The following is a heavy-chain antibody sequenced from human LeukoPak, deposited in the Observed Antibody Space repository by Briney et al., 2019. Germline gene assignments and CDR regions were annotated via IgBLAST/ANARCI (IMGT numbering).Heavy chain of an antibody. CDR2: IDPSDSYT. D-gene: IGHD3-10*01. CDR3: ARQVTMVRGVIGFDP. CDR1: GYSFTSYW. V-gene: IGHV5-10-1*01. Sequence: GESLKISCKGSGYSFTSYWISWVRQMPGKGLEWMGRIDPSDSYTNYSPSFQGHVTISADKSISTAYLQWSSLKASDTAMYYCARQVTMVRGVIGFDPWGQGTLVPVSS. J-gene: IGHJ5*02.